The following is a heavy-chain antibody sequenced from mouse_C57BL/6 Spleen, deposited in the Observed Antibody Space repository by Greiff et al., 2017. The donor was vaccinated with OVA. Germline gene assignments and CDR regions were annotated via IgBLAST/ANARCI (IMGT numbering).Heavy chain of an antibody. CDR2: IDPETGGT. V-gene: IGHV1-15*01. CDR3: TRPYYYSSSYDWYFDV. CDR1: GYTFTDYE. D-gene: IGHD1-1*01. J-gene: IGHJ1*03. Sequence: VQLQQSGAELVRPGASVTLSCKASGYTFTDYEMHWVKQTPVHGLEWIGAIDPETGGTAYNQKFKGKAILTADKSSSTAYMELRSLTSEESAVYYCTRPYYYSSSYDWYFDVWGTGTTVTVSS.